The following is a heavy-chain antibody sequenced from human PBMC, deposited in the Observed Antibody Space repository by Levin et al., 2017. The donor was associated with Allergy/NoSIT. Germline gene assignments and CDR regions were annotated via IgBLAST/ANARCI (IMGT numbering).Heavy chain of an antibody. V-gene: IGHV1-2*06. Sequence: ASVKVSCKASGYTFTGYYIHWVRQAPGQGLEWMGRIHPHTGGTNYAQKFQGRVTMTRETSVSTAYMDLSGLQSDDTAVYYCAGVGTIFGVPGGPFGYWGQGTLVTVSS. J-gene: IGHJ4*02. CDR1: GYTFTGYY. CDR3: AGVGTIFGVPGGPFGY. CDR2: IHPHTGGT. D-gene: IGHD3-3*01.